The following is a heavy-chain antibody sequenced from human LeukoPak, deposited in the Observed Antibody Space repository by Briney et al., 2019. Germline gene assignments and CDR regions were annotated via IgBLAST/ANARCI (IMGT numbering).Heavy chain of an antibody. V-gene: IGHV3-30*02. CDR2: IRYYGSNK. J-gene: IGHJ4*02. CDR3: AKDKIGYCSSTSCYTKSGFDY. D-gene: IGHD2-2*02. Sequence: GGSLRLSCAASGFTFSSYGMHWVRQAPGKGLEWVAFIRYYGSNKYYADSVKGRFTISRDNSKNTLYLQMNSLRAEDTAVYYCAKDKIGYCSSTSCYTKSGFDYWGQGTLVTVSS. CDR1: GFTFSSYG.